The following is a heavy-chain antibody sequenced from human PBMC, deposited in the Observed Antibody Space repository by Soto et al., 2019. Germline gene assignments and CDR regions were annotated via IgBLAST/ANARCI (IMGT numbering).Heavy chain of an antibody. V-gene: IGHV3-21*01. CDR2: ISSSSSYI. D-gene: IGHD1-26*01. Sequence: PGGSLRLSCAASGFTFSSYSMNWVRQAPGKGLEWVSSISSSSSYIYYADSVKGRFTISRDNAKNSLYLQMNSLRAEDTAVYYCARGPVIVGATTPFDYWGQGTLVTVSS. CDR1: GFTFSSYS. J-gene: IGHJ4*02. CDR3: ARGPVIVGATTPFDY.